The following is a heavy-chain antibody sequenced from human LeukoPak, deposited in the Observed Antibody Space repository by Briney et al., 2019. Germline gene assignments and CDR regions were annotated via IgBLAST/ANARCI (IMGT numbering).Heavy chain of an antibody. CDR1: GFTFSSYS. Sequence: PGGSLRLSCAASGFTFSSYSMNWVRQAPGKGLEWVSYISSSSSTIYYADSVKSRFTISRDNAKNSLYLQMNSLRDEDTAVYYCARVVWGPYDAFDIWGQGTMVTVSS. J-gene: IGHJ3*02. V-gene: IGHV3-48*02. CDR3: ARVVWGPYDAFDI. CDR2: ISSSSSTI. D-gene: IGHD3-16*01.